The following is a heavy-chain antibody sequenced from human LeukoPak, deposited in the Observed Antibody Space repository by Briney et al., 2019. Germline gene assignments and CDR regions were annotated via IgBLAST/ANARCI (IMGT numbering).Heavy chain of an antibody. Sequence: SETLSLTCTVSGGSISSYYWSWIRQPAGKGLEWIGRIYTSGSTNYNPPLKSRVTMSVDTSKNQFSLKLSSVTAADTAVYYCARWGIAARPGYYYYMDVWGKGTTVTVSS. D-gene: IGHD6-6*01. CDR2: IYTSGST. J-gene: IGHJ6*03. CDR3: ARWGIAARPGYYYYMDV. V-gene: IGHV4-4*07. CDR1: GGSISSYY.